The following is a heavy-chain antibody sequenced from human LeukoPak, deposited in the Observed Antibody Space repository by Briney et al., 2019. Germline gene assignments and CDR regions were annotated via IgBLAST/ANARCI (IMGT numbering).Heavy chain of an antibody. J-gene: IGHJ3*02. V-gene: IGHV4-59*08. CDR3: ASWSRLDAFDI. CDR2: IYYSGST. Sequence: SETLSHTCTVSGGSISSYYWSWIRQPPGKGLEWIGYIYYSGSTNYNPSLKSRVTISVDTSKNQFSLKLSSVTAADTAVYYCASWSRLDAFDIWGQGTMVTVSS. CDR1: GGSISSYY. D-gene: IGHD3-3*01.